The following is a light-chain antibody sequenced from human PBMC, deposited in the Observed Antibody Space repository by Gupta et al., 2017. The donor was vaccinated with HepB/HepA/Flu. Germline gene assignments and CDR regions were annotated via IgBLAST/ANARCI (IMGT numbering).Light chain of an antibody. CDR2: RNN. CDR1: SNNVGDQG. V-gene: IGLV10-54*04. J-gene: IGLJ3*02. Sequence: QAGLTQPPPVSRGLRPTAPLTCTGNSNNVGDQGAAWLQQHQGNPTTHLSNRNNNQPAGIAERFSASRSRNTAALTITGLQPEDEADYYCSAWDSSRSAQVFGGGTKLTVL. CDR3: SAWDSSRSAQV.